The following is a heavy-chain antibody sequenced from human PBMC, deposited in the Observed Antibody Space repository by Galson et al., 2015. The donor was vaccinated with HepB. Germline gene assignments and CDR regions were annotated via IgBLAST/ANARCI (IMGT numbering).Heavy chain of an antibody. D-gene: IGHD3-22*01. CDR2: FDPEVGET. Sequence: SVKVSCKVSGYTLTELSMHWVRQAPGKGLEWMGGFDPEVGETIYAQKFQGRVTMTEDTSTDTAYMELSSLRSEDTAVYYCATYSGYYSMDRDYWGQGTLVTVSS. CDR3: ATYSGYYSMDRDY. CDR1: GYTLTELS. J-gene: IGHJ4*02. V-gene: IGHV1-24*01.